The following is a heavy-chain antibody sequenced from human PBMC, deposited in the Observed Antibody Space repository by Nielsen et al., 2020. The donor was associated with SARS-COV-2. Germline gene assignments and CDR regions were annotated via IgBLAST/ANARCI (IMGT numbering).Heavy chain of an antibody. V-gene: IGHV3-48*02. CDR1: GHFSWYS. Sequence: GGSLRLSCEVAGHFSWYSMNWVRQAPGQGPEWISYISSSGSDMSYARSVKGRFTISRDNAGNSLFLHMDSLREEDTAVYYCVRDREWAFDLWGQGTLVTVSS. D-gene: IGHD3-3*01. J-gene: IGHJ4*02. CDR2: ISSSGSDM. CDR3: VRDREWAFDL.